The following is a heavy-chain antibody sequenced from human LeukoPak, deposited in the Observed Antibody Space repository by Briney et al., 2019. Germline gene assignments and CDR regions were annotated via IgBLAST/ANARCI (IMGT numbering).Heavy chain of an antibody. J-gene: IGHJ3*02. Sequence: GESLKISCKGSGYIFTSGSIGWVRQMPGKGLEWMGIIYPGDSDTRYSPSFQGQVTISADKSISTAYLQWSSLKASDTAMYYCARLTVRGYYDSSGYPSDAFDIWGQGTMVTVSS. CDR1: GYIFTSGS. D-gene: IGHD3-22*01. CDR3: ARLTVRGYYDSSGYPSDAFDI. V-gene: IGHV5-51*01. CDR2: IYPGDSDT.